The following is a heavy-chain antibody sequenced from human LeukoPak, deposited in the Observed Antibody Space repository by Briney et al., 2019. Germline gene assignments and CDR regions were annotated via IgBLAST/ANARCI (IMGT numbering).Heavy chain of an antibody. V-gene: IGHV1-69*13. J-gene: IGHJ4*02. Sequence: SVKVSFKASGGTFSIYAISWVRQAPGQGLEWMGGIIPIFGTANYAQKFQGRVTITADESTSTAYMELSSLRSEDTAVYYCARDGYSSGWYYFDYWGQGTLVTVSS. D-gene: IGHD6-19*01. CDR1: GGTFSIYA. CDR2: IIPIFGTA. CDR3: ARDGYSSGWYYFDY.